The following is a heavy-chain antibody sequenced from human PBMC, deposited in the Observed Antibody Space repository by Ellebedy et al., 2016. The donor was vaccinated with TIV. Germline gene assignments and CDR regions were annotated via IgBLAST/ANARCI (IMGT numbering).Heavy chain of an antibody. CDR3: ARETHFYDSRSDYPWGS. V-gene: IGHV1-3*01. Sequence: ASVKVSCXSSGYTFSTYTMHWVRQPPGQGLEWVGWINAGNGKTKSSQKFQGRVTITRDTSASTAYMELSSLRSGDTAVYYCARETHFYDSRSDYPWGSWGKGTLVIVSS. J-gene: IGHJ5*02. CDR1: GYTFSTYT. D-gene: IGHD3-22*01. CDR2: INAGNGKT.